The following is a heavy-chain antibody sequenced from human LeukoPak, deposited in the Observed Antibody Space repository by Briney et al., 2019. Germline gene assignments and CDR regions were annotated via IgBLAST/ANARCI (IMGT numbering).Heavy chain of an antibody. D-gene: IGHD1-1*01. CDR1: GFTFSTYN. CDR3: ARFLEPPPSYYYGMDV. Sequence: GGSLRLSCAASGFTFSTYNMNWVRQAPGKGLEWVSTIDSSARYIYYADSVKGRFTISRDNAKNSLYLQMNSLRAEDTAVYYCARFLEPPPSYYYGMDVWGQGTTVTVSS. J-gene: IGHJ6*02. V-gene: IGHV3-21*04. CDR2: IDSSARYI.